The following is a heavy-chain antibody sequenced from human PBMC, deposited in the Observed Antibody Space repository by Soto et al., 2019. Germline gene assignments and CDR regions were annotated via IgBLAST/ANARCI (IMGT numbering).Heavy chain of an antibody. J-gene: IGHJ6*02. CDR1: GFTFSSYE. V-gene: IGHV3-48*03. D-gene: IGHD2-15*01. Sequence: EVQLVESGGGLVQPGGSLRLSCAASGFTFSSYEMNWVRQARGKGLEWVSYISSSGSTIYYADSVKGRFTISRDNAKNSLYLQMNSLSAEDTAGYYCASIGEVAATHYYFGMAVWGQGTTVTVSS. CDR3: ASIGEVAATHYYFGMAV. CDR2: ISSSGSTI.